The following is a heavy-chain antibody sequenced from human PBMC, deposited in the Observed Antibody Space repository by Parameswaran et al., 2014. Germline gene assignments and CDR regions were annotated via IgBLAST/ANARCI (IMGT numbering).Heavy chain of an antibody. CDR1: GFTFDDYA. J-gene: IGHJ6*02. Sequence: GESLKISCAASGFTFDDYAMHWVRQAPGKGLEWVSLIGGDGGSTYYADSVKGRFTISRDNSKNSLYLQMNSLRTEDTALYYCAKDIGLYYYGMDVWGQGTTVTVSS. CDR2: IGGDGGST. CDR3: AKDIGLYYYGMDV. V-gene: IGHV3-43*02.